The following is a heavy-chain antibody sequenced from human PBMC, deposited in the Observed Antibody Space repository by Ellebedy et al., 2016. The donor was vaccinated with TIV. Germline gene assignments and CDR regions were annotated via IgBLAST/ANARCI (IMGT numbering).Heavy chain of an antibody. CDR1: GFTFTSYA. CDR2: ISASGVGT. CDR3: ARRAVSGNHHFEY. V-gene: IGHV3-23*01. Sequence: GESLKISCAASGFTFTSYAMSWVRQAPGTGLEWVSGISASGVGTYYADSVKGRFTISRDNSKNTLYLQMNSLRDEDRAVYYCARRAVSGNHHFEYWGQGTLVTVSS. J-gene: IGHJ4*02. D-gene: IGHD6-19*01.